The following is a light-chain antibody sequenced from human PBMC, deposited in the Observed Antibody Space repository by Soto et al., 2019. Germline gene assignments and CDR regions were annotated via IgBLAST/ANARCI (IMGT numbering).Light chain of an antibody. CDR1: SSDVGGYDY. J-gene: IGLJ1*01. Sequence: QSALTQPPSVSGSPGQSVTISCTGTSSDVGGYDYVSWYQQRPGKAPKLLIYDVTKRPSGVPDRFSGSKSGTSASLAITGLQAEDEGDYYCQSYDSTLSARYVFGTGTKVTVL. V-gene: IGLV2-11*01. CDR2: DVT. CDR3: QSYDSTLSARYV.